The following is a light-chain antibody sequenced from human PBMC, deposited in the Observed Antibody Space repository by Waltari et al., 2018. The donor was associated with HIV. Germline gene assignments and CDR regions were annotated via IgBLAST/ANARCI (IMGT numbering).Light chain of an antibody. CDR2: RDN. Sequence: SYELTQPLSASVALGQAAPHTCGGHNIGLQNVCWYQQKPGQAPVLIIYRDNTRPSGIPERFSGSNSGNTATLTIRRAQAGDEADYYCQVRVSNTVVFGGGTNLTVL. V-gene: IGLV3-9*01. J-gene: IGLJ2*01. CDR1: NIGLQN. CDR3: QVRVSNTVV.